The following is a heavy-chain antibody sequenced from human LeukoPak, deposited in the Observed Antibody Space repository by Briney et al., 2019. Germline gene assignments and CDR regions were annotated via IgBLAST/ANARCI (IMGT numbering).Heavy chain of an antibody. D-gene: IGHD3-3*01. CDR2: INHSGST. V-gene: IGHV4-39*07. CDR1: GGSISSGGYY. CDR3: ARGPTTIFGVVYDY. Sequence: SETLSLTCTVSGGSISSGGYYCSWIRQPPGKGLEWIGEINHSGSTNYNPSLKSRVTISVDTSKNQFSLKLSSVTAADTAVYYCARGPTTIFGVVYDYWGQGALVTVSS. J-gene: IGHJ4*02.